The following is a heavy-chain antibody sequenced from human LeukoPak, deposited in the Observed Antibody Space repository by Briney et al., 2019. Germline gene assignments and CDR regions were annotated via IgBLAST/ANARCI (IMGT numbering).Heavy chain of an antibody. V-gene: IGHV4-38-2*02. Sequence: PSETLSLTCTVSGYSISSGYHWGWIRQPPGKGLEWIGSIYHSGSTYYNPSLKSRVTISVDTSKNQFSLKLSSVTAADTAVYYCASVREQQLVRVVDYWGQGTLVTVSS. CDR1: GYSISSGYH. J-gene: IGHJ4*02. D-gene: IGHD6-13*01. CDR2: IYHSGST. CDR3: ASVREQQLVRVVDY.